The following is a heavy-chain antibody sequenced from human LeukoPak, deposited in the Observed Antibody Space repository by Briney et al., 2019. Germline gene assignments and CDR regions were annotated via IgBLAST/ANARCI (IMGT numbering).Heavy chain of an antibody. CDR2: MNPSSGYT. D-gene: IGHD1-14*01. CDR1: GYPFTTYD. CDR3: ARISDHNWYFDL. Sequence: ASVRVSCKASGYPFTTYDINWVRKATGQGLEWMGWMNPSSGYTGYSQKFQGRVTMTRNTSITTAYMELSSLRSEDTAVYYCARISDHNWYFDLWGRGTLVTASS. V-gene: IGHV1-8*01. J-gene: IGHJ2*01.